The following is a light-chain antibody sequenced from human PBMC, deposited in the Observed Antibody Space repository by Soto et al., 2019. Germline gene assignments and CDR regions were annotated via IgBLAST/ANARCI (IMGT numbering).Light chain of an antibody. J-gene: IGKJ3*01. CDR1: QSVSSY. V-gene: IGKV3-11*01. CDR3: QQRST. Sequence: EIVLTQSPATLSLSPGERATLSCRASQSVSSYLAWYQQKPGQAPRLLIYDASNRATGIPARFSGSGSGTDFTLTISSLEPEDFAVYYCQQRSTFGPGTKLYIK. CDR2: DAS.